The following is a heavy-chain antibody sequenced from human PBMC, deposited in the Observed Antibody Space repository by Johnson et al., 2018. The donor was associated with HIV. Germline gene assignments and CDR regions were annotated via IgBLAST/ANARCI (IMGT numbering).Heavy chain of an antibody. J-gene: IGHJ3*02. CDR3: ARGRDSSGFNDAFDI. CDR2: IGTAGDT. D-gene: IGHD3-22*01. Sequence: MQLVESGGGLIQPGGSLRLSCAASGFTFSSYAMSWVRQAPGKGLEWVSAIGTAGDTYYPGSVKGRFTISRENAKNSLYLQMNSLRAGDTAVYYCARGRDSSGFNDAFDIWGQGTMVTVSS. CDR1: GFTFSSYA. V-gene: IGHV3-13*01.